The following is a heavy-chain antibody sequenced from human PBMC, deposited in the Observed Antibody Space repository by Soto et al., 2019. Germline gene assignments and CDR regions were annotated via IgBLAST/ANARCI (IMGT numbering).Heavy chain of an antibody. J-gene: IGHJ4*02. CDR2: ISNSGGST. CDR1: GFTFSDHY. CDR3: AKDYPGPIAVAGTHYFDY. D-gene: IGHD6-19*01. V-gene: IGHV3-23*01. Sequence: PGGSLRLSCVASGFTFSDHYMTWIRQAPGKGLEWISAISNSGGSTFYIDSVKGRFTISRDNSKNTLFLQMNSLSGDDTALYYCAKDYPGPIAVAGTHYFDYWGQGILVTXSS.